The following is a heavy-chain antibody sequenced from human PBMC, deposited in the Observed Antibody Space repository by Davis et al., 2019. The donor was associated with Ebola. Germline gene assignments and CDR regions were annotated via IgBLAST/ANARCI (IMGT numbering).Heavy chain of an antibody. CDR1: GFIFSGSA. V-gene: IGHV3-73*01. CDR2: ITSKANSYAT. D-gene: IGHD4-11*01. Sequence: GESLKISCAASGFIFSGSAMHWVRQPSGKRLEWVGRITSKANSYATAYAPSVKGRFTNSRDDSKNTAYLQMNSLKTEDTAVDYCTTTTTVFDYWGQGTLVTVSS. J-gene: IGHJ4*02. CDR3: TTTTTVFDY.